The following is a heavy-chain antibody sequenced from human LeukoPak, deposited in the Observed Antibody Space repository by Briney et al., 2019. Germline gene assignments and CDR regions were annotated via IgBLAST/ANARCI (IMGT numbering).Heavy chain of an antibody. V-gene: IGHV3-74*01. Sequence: PGGSLRLSCAASGLTLSSYWMHWVRQVPGKGPVLVSRIDPDGTSTSYADSVKGRFTISRDNAKNTLYLQMTSLRAEDAAVYYCSAHETLIVVRPFDYWGQGTVVTVSS. CDR1: GLTLSSYW. CDR2: IDPDGTST. D-gene: IGHD3-22*01. J-gene: IGHJ4*02. CDR3: SAHETLIVVRPFDY.